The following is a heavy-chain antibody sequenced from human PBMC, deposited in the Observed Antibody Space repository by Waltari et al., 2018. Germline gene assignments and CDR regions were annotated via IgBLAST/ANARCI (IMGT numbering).Heavy chain of an antibody. Sequence: QAQLVQSGAEVKNPGASVKVSCQASVYNLNGHYIHWVRQAPGQGLEWLGWINSNTGGTKYAQKFQGRVTMTRAASITTVYMELSSLRSDDTAVYYCARDGSGSYWYYMDVWGKGTTVTISS. J-gene: IGHJ6*03. CDR2: INSNTGGT. D-gene: IGHD3-10*01. V-gene: IGHV1-2*02. CDR3: ARDGSGSYWYYMDV. CDR1: VYNLNGHY.